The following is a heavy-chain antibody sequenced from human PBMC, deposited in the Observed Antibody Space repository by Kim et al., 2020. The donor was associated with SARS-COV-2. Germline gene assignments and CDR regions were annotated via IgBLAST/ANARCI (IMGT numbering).Heavy chain of an antibody. CDR2: IYYSGST. Sequence: SETLSLTCTVSGGSISSSSYYWGWIRQPPGKGLEWIGSIYYSGSTYYNPSLKSRVTISIDTSKNQFSLKLSSVTAADTAVYYCARSPEIIAAAVTCFDYWGQGTLVTVSS. CDR3: ARSPEIIAAAVTCFDY. D-gene: IGHD6-13*01. CDR1: GGSISSSSYY. V-gene: IGHV4-39*01. J-gene: IGHJ4*02.